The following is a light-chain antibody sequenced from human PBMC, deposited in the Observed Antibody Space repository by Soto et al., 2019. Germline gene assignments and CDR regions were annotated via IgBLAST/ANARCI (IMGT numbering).Light chain of an antibody. V-gene: IGKV1-5*01. Sequence: DVQMTQSPSTLSASVGDRVTITCRASQSISGWLAWYQQRPGKAPKLLIYDASILESGVSGRFSGSGSGTEFTLTLSSLQPDDFATYYCQQYNSYSWTFGQGTKVEIK. CDR3: QQYNSYSWT. J-gene: IGKJ1*01. CDR1: QSISGW. CDR2: DAS.